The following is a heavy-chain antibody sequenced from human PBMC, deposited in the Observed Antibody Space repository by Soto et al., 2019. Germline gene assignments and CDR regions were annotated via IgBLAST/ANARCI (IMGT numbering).Heavy chain of an antibody. V-gene: IGHV3-48*03. CDR1: GFTFSRYE. CDR3: ARELAAAGSFDY. Sequence: EVQLVESGGDLVQPGGSLRLSCAASGFTFSRYEMNWVRQAPGKGLEWISYISTSGSTIYYADSAKGRFTISRDNAKNSLYLQMNSLRAEDTAVYYCARELAAAGSFDYWGQGTLVTVSS. J-gene: IGHJ4*02. D-gene: IGHD6-13*01. CDR2: ISTSGSTI.